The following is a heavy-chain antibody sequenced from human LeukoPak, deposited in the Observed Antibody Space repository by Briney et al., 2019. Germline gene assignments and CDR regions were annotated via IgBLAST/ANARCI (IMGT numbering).Heavy chain of an antibody. D-gene: IGHD3-9*01. V-gene: IGHV1-2*02. CDR3: ARIGAGMTGYVYYYYMDV. J-gene: IGHJ6*03. Sequence: GASVKVSCKASGYTFTGYYMHWVRQAPGQGLEWMGWINPNSGGTNYAQRFQGRVTMTRDTSISTAYMELSRLRSDDTAVYYCARIGAGMTGYVYYYYMDVWGKGTTVTVSS. CDR1: GYTFTGYY. CDR2: INPNSGGT.